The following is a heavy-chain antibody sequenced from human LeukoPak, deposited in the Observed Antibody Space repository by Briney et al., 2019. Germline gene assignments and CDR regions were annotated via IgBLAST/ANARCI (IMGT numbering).Heavy chain of an antibody. CDR3: ARDPSLDY. J-gene: IGHJ4*02. V-gene: IGHV4-30-2*01. CDR1: GGSISSGTYY. Sequence: SETLSLTCTVSGGSISSGTYYWSWIRQPPGKGLEWIGYIYHSGSTYYSPSLRSRVTISVDRSKNQFSLKLSSVTAADTAVYYCARDPSLDYWGQGTLVTVSS. CDR2: IYHSGST.